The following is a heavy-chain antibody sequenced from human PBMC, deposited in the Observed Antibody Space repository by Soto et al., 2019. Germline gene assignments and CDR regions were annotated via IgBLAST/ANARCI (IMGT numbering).Heavy chain of an antibody. CDR3: AGEADYLNGFDP. V-gene: IGHV3-48*01. D-gene: IGHD4-17*01. Sequence: EVQLVESGGGLVQPGGSLRLSCAASGFTFSSYSMNWVRQAPGKGLEWVSYISSSSSTIYYADSVKGRFTISRDNAKDSLYLQMTSLRAEDTAVYYCAGEADYLNGFDPWGQGTLVTVSS. CDR2: ISSSSSTI. J-gene: IGHJ5*02. CDR1: GFTFSSYS.